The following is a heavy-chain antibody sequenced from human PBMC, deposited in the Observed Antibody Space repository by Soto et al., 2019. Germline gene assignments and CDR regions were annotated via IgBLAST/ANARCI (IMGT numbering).Heavy chain of an antibody. J-gene: IGHJ4*02. CDR1: VGSCMAYY. Sequence: PSETXSLTCSFYVGSCMAYYCILIRHPPGKGLEWIGEINHSGSTNYNPSLKRRVTISVDTSKNQFSLKLSSVTAADPAVYYCERGNTFTYYYDSNGLAYWGQGTLV. CDR3: ERGNTFTYYYDSNGLAY. D-gene: IGHD3-22*01. V-gene: IGHV4-34*01. CDR2: INHSGST.